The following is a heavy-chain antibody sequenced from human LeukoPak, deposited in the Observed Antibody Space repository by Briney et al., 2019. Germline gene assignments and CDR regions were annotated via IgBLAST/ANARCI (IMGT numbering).Heavy chain of an antibody. CDR1: GGSISSSSYY. J-gene: IGHJ4*02. CDR2: IYYSGST. CDR3: ARWSSVPPEFDY. V-gene: IGHV4-39*07. Sequence: SETLSLTCTVSGGSISSSSYYWGWIRQPPGKGLEWIGSIYYSGSTYYNPSLKSRVTISVDTSKSQFSLKLSSVTAADTAVYYCARWSSVPPEFDYWGQGTLVTVSS. D-gene: IGHD6-25*01.